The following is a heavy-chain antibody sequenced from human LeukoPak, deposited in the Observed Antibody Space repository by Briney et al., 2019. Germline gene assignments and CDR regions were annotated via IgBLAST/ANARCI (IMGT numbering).Heavy chain of an antibody. CDR1: GGSFSGYY. J-gene: IGHJ5*02. D-gene: IGHD3-10*01. CDR2: INHSGSN. CDR3: ARGLRRYYGSGSYYNNNNWFDP. Sequence: PSETLSLTCAVYGGSFSGYYWSWIRQPPGKGLEWIGEINHSGSNNYNPSLKSRVTISVDTSKNQFSLKLSSVTAADTAVYYCARGLRRYYGSGSYYNNNNWFDPWGQGTLVTVSS. V-gene: IGHV4-34*01.